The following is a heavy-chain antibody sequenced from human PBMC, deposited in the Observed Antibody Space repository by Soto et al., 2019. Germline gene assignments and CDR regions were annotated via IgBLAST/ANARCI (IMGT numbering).Heavy chain of an antibody. Sequence: QVQLVQSGAEVTKPGASVKVSCKASGYTFTSYGISCVRQAPGQGLEWMGWISAYNGNTNYAHKLQGRVTMTTDTSTSKAYIELRSLRSDDTAVYYCARDKAYYGSGIRVCGALSGFDDWGQGTLVTVSS. J-gene: IGHJ4*02. D-gene: IGHD3-10*01. CDR1: GYTFTSYG. CDR3: ARDKAYYGSGIRVCGALSGFDD. V-gene: IGHV1-18*01. CDR2: ISAYNGNT.